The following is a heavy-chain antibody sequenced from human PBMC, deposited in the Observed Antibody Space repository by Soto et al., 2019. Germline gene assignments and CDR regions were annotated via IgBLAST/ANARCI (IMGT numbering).Heavy chain of an antibody. V-gene: IGHV1-24*01. Sequence: ASGKVSGKVSGYTLTELSMHWVRQAPGKGLEWMGGFDPEDGETIYAQKFQGRVTMTEDTSTDTAYMELSSLRSEDTAVYYCATDQGGDTGYSYGRDAFDIWGQGTMVTVSS. D-gene: IGHD5-18*01. J-gene: IGHJ3*02. CDR2: FDPEDGET. CDR1: GYTLTELS. CDR3: ATDQGGDTGYSYGRDAFDI.